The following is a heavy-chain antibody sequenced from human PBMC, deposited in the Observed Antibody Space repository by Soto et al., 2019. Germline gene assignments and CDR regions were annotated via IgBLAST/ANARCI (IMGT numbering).Heavy chain of an antibody. Sequence: GGSLRLSCAASGFIFENFGMSWVRQAPGKGLERISSISGSGFKKYYADSVKGRFTISRDNSKSTVYLELNNLSAEDTAVYHCAKNQGVELVPLATVDWFDPWGQGSVVTVSS. CDR1: GFIFENFG. D-gene: IGHD1-26*01. J-gene: IGHJ5*02. CDR2: ISGSGFKK. V-gene: IGHV3-23*01. CDR3: AKNQGVELVPLATVDWFDP.